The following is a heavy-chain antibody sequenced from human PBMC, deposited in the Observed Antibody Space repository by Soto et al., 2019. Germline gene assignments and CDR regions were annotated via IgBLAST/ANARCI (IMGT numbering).Heavy chain of an antibody. CDR2: ISFDGSNK. V-gene: IGHV3-30*18. Sequence: QVQLVESGGGVGQPGRSLRLSCAASGFTFSSFGMHCVRQAPGKGLERVAVISFDGSNKYYADSVKGRFTISRDNSKNTLSLQMNSLKAEDTAVYYRAKDTSKYSNNWPAYYGLDVWGQGTTVTVSS. J-gene: IGHJ6*02. CDR1: GFTFSSFG. CDR3: AKDTSKYSNNWPAYYGLDV. D-gene: IGHD1-1*01.